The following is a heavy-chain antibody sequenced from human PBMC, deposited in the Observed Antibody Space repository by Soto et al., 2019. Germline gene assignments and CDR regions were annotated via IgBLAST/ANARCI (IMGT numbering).Heavy chain of an antibody. Sequence: PGQGLEWMGIINPSGGSTSYAQKFQGRVTMTRDTSTSTVYMELSSLRSEDTAVYYCARDSAVAGHYYFDHWGQGTLVTVSS. J-gene: IGHJ4*02. V-gene: IGHV1-46*01. CDR2: INPSGGST. D-gene: IGHD6-19*01. CDR3: ARDSAVAGHYYFDH.